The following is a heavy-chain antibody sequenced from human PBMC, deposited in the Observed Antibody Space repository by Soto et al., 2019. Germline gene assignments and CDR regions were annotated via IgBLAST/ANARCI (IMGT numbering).Heavy chain of an antibody. V-gene: IGHV4-31*03. CDR1: GGSISSGGYY. J-gene: IGHJ4*01. D-gene: IGHD1-26*01. CDR3: ARGNSYSGTLV. CDR2: IYSSGNT. Sequence: SETLSLTCTVSGGSISSGGYYWSWIRQLPGKGLEWIGNIYSSGNTYYNPSLKSRVTMSVNTSKNQFSLNLSSVTAADTALYYCARGNSYSGTLVWGHGTQVTVS.